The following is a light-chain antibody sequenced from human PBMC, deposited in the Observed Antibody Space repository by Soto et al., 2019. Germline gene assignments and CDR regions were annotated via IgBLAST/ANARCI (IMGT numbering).Light chain of an antibody. CDR3: MQALQTPSIT. V-gene: IGKV2-28*01. CDR2: LGS. CDR1: QSLLHINGYNY. J-gene: IGKJ5*01. Sequence: DIVMTQSPLSLPVTPGEPASISCRSSQSLLHINGYNYLDWYLQKPGQSPQLLIYLGSNRASGVPDRFRGSGSGTDFTLKISRVEAEDVGVYYCMQALQTPSITFGQGTRLEIK.